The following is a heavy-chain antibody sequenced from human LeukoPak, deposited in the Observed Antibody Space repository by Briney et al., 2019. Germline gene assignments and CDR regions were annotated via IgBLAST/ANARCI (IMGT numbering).Heavy chain of an antibody. Sequence: SVKVSCKASGGTFSSYAISWVRQAPGQGLEWMGGIIPIFGTANYAQKFQGRVTMTEDTSTDTAYMELSSLRFEDTAIYYCATMEPMERGVFRLLPPDQWGQGTLVTVSS. CDR2: IIPIFGTA. J-gene: IGHJ5*02. V-gene: IGHV1-69*06. CDR1: GGTFSSYA. D-gene: IGHD3-10*01. CDR3: ATMEPMERGVFRLLPPDQ.